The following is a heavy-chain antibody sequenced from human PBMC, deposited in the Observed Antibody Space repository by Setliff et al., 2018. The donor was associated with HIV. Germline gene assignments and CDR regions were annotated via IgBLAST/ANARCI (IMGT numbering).Heavy chain of an antibody. J-gene: IGHJ6*03. CDR1: GGSVSSGSYY. CDR2: IYYSGST. Sequence: SETLSLTCTVSGGSVSSGSYYWSWIRQPPGKGLEWIGYIYYSGSTKHNPSLKSRVTISLDTSKNQFSLNLTSVTAADTAVYYCVRVSCSSWYSIPRNYYYSMDVWGEGTTVTVSS. D-gene: IGHD6-13*01. V-gene: IGHV4-61*01. CDR3: VRVSCSSWYSIPRNYYYSMDV.